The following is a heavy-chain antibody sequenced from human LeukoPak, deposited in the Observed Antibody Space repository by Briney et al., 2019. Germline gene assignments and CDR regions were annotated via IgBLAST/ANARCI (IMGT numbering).Heavy chain of an antibody. D-gene: IGHD3-10*01. CDR2: MNPNSGNT. Sequence: AASVKVSCKASGYTFTSYDINWVRQATGQGLEWMGWMNPNSGNTGYAQKFQGRVTMTRNTSISTAYMELSSLRSEDTAVYYCISSGSYSTGFWGYWGQGTLVTVSS. CDR3: ISSGSYSTGFWGY. CDR1: GYTFTSYD. J-gene: IGHJ4*02. V-gene: IGHV1-8*01.